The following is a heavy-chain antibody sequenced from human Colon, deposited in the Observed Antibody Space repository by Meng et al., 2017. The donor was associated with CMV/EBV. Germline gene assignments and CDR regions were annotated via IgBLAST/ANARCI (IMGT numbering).Heavy chain of an antibody. D-gene: IGHD5-18*01. CDR1: GFSFSTFG. V-gene: IGHV3-33*07. J-gene: IGHJ6*02. CDR3: AMAMVTSGRGGMDV. Sequence: GESLKISCAASGFSFSTFGMTWVRQAPGKGLEWVAVIWYDGSNKYYADSVKGRFTISRDNSKNTLYLQMNSLRAEDTAVYYCAMAMVTSGRGGMDVWGQGTTVTVSS. CDR2: IWYDGSNK.